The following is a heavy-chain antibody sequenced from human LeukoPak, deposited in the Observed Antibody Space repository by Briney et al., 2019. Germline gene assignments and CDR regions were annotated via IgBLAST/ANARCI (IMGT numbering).Heavy chain of an antibody. D-gene: IGHD6-13*01. Sequence: PGGSLRLSCAASGFTFGSYVMHWVRQAPGKGLEWVALISFDGSNKYYADSVKGRFTTSRDNSKNTLFLQMNSLRAEDTAVYYCAKDYQHPGIASGNYYFDYWGQGTLVTVSS. V-gene: IGHV3-30*18. CDR2: ISFDGSNK. CDR1: GFTFGSYV. J-gene: IGHJ4*02. CDR3: AKDYQHPGIASGNYYFDY.